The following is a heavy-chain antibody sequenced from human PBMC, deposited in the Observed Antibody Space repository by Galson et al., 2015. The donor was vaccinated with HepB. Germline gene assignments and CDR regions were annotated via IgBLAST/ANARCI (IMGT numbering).Heavy chain of an antibody. D-gene: IGHD3-10*01. CDR1: GFTFETYW. J-gene: IGHJ4*02. CDR3: ARDPPGGGDFDY. V-gene: IGHV3-7*01. Sequence: SLRLSCAASGFTFETYWMAWVRQVPGKGLERVANIKPDGTEQYYLGSLKGRFTISRDNAKNSLYLQMNSLRAEDTAVYYCARDPPGGGDFDYWGQGTLVTVSS. CDR2: IKPDGTEQ.